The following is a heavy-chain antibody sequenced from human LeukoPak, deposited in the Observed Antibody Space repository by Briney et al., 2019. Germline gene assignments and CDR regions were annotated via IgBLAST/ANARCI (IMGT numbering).Heavy chain of an antibody. CDR1: GYSFTSSW. D-gene: IGHD6-13*01. V-gene: IGHV5-51*01. CDR3: ARDMAAAGTDVFDY. Sequence: PGESLKISCKGSGYSFTSSWIGWVRQMPGKGLEWMGIIYPGASDTRYSPSFQGQVTISVDKSITTAYLQWSSLKASDTATYYCARDMAAAGTDVFDYWGQGTLVTVSS. J-gene: IGHJ4*02. CDR2: IYPGASDT.